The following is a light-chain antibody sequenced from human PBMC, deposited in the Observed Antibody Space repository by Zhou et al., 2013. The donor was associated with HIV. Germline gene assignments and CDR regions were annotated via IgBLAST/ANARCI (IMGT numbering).Light chain of an antibody. V-gene: IGKV1-5*03. Sequence: DIQMTQSPSTLSASVGDRVTITCRASQSISSWLAWYQQKPGKAPKLLIYKASSLESGVPSRFSGSGSGTLFSLIISGLQPEDFATYYCQQSYSTPPYSFGQGTKLEIK. J-gene: IGKJ2*03. CDR2: KAS. CDR3: QQSYSTPPYS. CDR1: QSISSW.